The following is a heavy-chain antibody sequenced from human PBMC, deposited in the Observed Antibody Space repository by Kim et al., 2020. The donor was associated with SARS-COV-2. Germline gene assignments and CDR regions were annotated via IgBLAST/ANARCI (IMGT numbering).Heavy chain of an antibody. D-gene: IGHD1-26*01. Sequence: GGSLRLSCVASGFTFSSYAMSWVRQAPGKGLEWVSSISDGGGATFYADSVRGRFTISRDNSKNTLYLQMNSLRAEDTAMYYCAKRSRSGTYYFDYWGQGPLVTVSS. CDR1: GFTFSSYA. CDR3: AKRSRSGTYYFDY. CDR2: ISDGGGAT. J-gene: IGHJ4*02. V-gene: IGHV3-23*01.